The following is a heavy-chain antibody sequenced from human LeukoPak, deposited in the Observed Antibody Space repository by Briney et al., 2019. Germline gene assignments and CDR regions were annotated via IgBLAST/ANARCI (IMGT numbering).Heavy chain of an antibody. V-gene: IGHV3-21*01. Sequence: PGGSLRLSCAASGFIFSTYRMNWVRQAPGKGLEWVSSISSSGTDISYADSVKGRFTISRDNAKNSLSLQMNSLRAEDTAVYYCARAMALYYYDSSGYPKPFDYWGQGTLVTVSS. CDR2: ISSSGTDI. CDR1: GFIFSTYR. J-gene: IGHJ4*02. D-gene: IGHD3-22*01. CDR3: ARAMALYYYDSSGYPKPFDY.